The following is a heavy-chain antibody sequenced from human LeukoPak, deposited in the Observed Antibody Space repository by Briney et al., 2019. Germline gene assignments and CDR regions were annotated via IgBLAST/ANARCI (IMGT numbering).Heavy chain of an antibody. CDR1: GFSFSGHW. CDR2: ISPTGSTT. V-gene: IGHV3-74*01. D-gene: IGHD6-6*01. Sequence: GGSLRLSCTASGFSFSGHWMHWARQLPGKGLVWVSRISPTGSTTSYADSVKGRFTVSRDNSKNTLYLQVNNLRAEDTAVYYCARGPNSNWSGLDFWGQGTLLTVSS. CDR3: ARGPNSNWSGLDF. J-gene: IGHJ4*02.